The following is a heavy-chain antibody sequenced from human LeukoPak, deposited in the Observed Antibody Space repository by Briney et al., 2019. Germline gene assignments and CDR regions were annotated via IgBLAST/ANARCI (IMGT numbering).Heavy chain of an antibody. CDR2: IRYDGSNK. Sequence: PGGSLRLSCAASGFTFSSYGMHWVRQAPGKGLEWVAFIRYDGSNKYYADSVKGRFTISRDNSKNTLYLQMNSLRAEDTAVYYCAKDRTPYYYCYMDVWGKGTTVTVSS. CDR1: GFTFSSYG. V-gene: IGHV3-30*02. J-gene: IGHJ6*03. D-gene: IGHD1/OR15-1a*01. CDR3: AKDRTPYYYCYMDV.